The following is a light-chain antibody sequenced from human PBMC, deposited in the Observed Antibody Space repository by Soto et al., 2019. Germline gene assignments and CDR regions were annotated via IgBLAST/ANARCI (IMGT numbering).Light chain of an antibody. CDR2: AAS. V-gene: IGKV1-9*01. CDR3: QQLNSYPIT. Sequence: DIQITQSPSTLSGSVGDRVTITCRARQTISIWLAWYQQKPGKAPKLLIYAASTLQSGVPSRFSGSGSGTEFTLTISSLQPEDFATYYCQQLNSYPITFGQGTRLEI. CDR1: QTISIW. J-gene: IGKJ5*01.